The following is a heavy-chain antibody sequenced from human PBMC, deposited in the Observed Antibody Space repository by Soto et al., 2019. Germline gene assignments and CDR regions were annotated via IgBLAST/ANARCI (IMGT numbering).Heavy chain of an antibody. CDR2: IIPIFGTA. J-gene: IGHJ4*02. V-gene: IGHV1-69*13. D-gene: IGHD5-12*01. Sequence: SVKVSCKASGGTFSSYAISWVRQAPGQGLEWMGGIIPIFGTANYAQKFQGRVTITADESTSTAYMELSSLRSEDTAVYYCARAPGPVEMATTFFDNWGQGTLVTVSS. CDR1: GGTFSSYA. CDR3: ARAPGPVEMATTFFDN.